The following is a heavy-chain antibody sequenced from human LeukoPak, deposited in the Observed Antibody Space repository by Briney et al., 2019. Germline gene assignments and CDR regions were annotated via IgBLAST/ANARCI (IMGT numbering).Heavy chain of an antibody. Sequence: GGSLRLSCAASGFTFSSYAMGWVRQAPGEGLEWVSAISGSGGSTYYADSVKGRFTISRDNSKNTLYLQMNSLRAEDTAVYYCANPYGDYDDAFDIWGQGTMVTVSS. V-gene: IGHV3-23*01. CDR1: GFTFSSYA. CDR3: ANPYGDYDDAFDI. D-gene: IGHD4-17*01. CDR2: ISGSGGST. J-gene: IGHJ3*02.